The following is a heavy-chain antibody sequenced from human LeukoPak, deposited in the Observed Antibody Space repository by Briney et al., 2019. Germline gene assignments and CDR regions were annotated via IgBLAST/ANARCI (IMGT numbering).Heavy chain of an antibody. CDR1: GFTFSSYS. Sequence: GGSLRLSCAASGFTFSSYSVNWVRQAPGKGLEWVSYISSSSSTIYYADSVKGRFTISRDNAKNSLYLQMNSLRAEDTAVYYCARVGGAAAGTFVDYWGQGTLVTVSS. CDR2: ISSSSSTI. CDR3: ARVGGAAAGTFVDY. J-gene: IGHJ4*02. D-gene: IGHD6-13*01. V-gene: IGHV3-48*01.